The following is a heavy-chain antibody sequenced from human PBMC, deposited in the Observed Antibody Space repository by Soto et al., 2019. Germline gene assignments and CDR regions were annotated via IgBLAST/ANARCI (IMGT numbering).Heavy chain of an antibody. J-gene: IGHJ4*02. D-gene: IGHD2-21*01. CDR2: IIPIFGTA. CDR3: ARVGLCGGECYAGYYFDY. Sequence: QVQLVQSGAEVKKPGSSVKVSCKASGGTFSSYAISWVRQAPGHGLEWMGGIIPIFGTASYAKKFQGRVPTTADESTSTADMELSSLRSEDTAVYYCARVGLCGGECYAGYYFDYWGQGTLVTVSS. V-gene: IGHV1-69*01. CDR1: GGTFSSYA.